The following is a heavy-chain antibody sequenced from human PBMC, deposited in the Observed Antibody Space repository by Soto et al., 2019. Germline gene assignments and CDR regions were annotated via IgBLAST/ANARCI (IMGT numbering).Heavy chain of an antibody. CDR1: GYTFTSYG. Sequence: GASVKVSCKSSGYTFTSYGISWVRQAPGQGLEWMGWISAYNGNTNYAQKLQGRVTMTTDTSTSTAYMELRSLRSDDTAVYYCARDRGYYDSSGEEAFLDYWGQGTLVTLSS. CDR3: ARDRGYYDSSGEEAFLDY. J-gene: IGHJ4*02. V-gene: IGHV1-18*01. CDR2: ISAYNGNT. D-gene: IGHD3-22*01.